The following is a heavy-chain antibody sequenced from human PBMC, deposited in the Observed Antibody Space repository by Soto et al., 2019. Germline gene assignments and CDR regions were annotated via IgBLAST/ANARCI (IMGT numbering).Heavy chain of an antibody. D-gene: IGHD5-18*01. Sequence: PGGSLRLSCAASKFTFSSYWMNWVRQAPGKGLEWVANIKQDGSEKYYVDSVKGRFTISRDNAKNALYLQMNSLRAEDTAVYYCARDGYSYGNTPDYWGQGSLVTVSS. CDR1: KFTFSSYW. CDR2: IKQDGSEK. V-gene: IGHV3-7*01. CDR3: ARDGYSYGNTPDY. J-gene: IGHJ4*02.